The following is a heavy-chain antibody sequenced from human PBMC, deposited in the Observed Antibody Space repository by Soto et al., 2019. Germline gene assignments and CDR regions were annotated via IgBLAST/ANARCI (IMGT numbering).Heavy chain of an antibody. D-gene: IGHD3-22*01. J-gene: IGHJ4*02. V-gene: IGHV3-11*01. CDR3: ARDLGYYDSSGYFDY. Sequence: LRLSCAASGFTFSDHYMSWIRQAPGKGLEWVSYISSSGDIIYYADSVKGRFTISRDNAKNSLYLQMNSLRAEDTAVYYCARDLGYYDSSGYFDYWGQGTLVTAPQ. CDR2: ISSSGDII. CDR1: GFTFSDHY.